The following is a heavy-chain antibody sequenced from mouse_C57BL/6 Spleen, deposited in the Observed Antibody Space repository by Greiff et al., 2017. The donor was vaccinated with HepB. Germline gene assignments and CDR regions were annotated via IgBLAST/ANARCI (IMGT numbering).Heavy chain of an antibody. D-gene: IGHD1-1*01. J-gene: IGHJ3*01. V-gene: IGHV1-42*01. CDR1: GYSFTGYS. Sequence: VQLQQSGPELVKPGASVKISCKASGYSFTGYSMNWVKQSPEKSLEWIGEINPSTGGTTYNQKFKAKSTLTVDKSSSTAYMQLKSLTSEDSADYDCARKIYYGSSCGFAYWGQGTLVTVSA. CDR2: INPSTGGT. CDR3: ARKIYYGSSCGFAY.